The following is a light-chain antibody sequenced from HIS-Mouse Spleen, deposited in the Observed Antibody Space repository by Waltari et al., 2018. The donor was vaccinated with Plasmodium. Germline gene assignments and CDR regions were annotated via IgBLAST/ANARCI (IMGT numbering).Light chain of an antibody. V-gene: IGLV3-10*01. CDR1: AFPKHS. Sequence: SYELPQPPSVSVSPGQTARITCSGAAFPKHSAYWYHQKSGQAPVLGTYEDSKRPSGIPERFSGSSSGTMATLTISGAQVEDEADYYCYSTDSSGNHRVFGGGTKLTVL. J-gene: IGLJ3*02. CDR3: YSTDSSGNHRV. CDR2: EDS.